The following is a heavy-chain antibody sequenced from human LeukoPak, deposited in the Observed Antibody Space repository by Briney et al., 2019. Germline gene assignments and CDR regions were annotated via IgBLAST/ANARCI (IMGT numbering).Heavy chain of an antibody. CDR3: ARGQLKLWSYYYIDV. CDR2: IDVASSDI. V-gene: IGHV3-21*05. CDR1: GFLFYIHA. Sequence: TGGSLRLFHAVSGFLFYIHAMNWVRDAPGKGPECVSHIDVASSDIHYADSVKGRFTISRDTGKRSMYLQMNRLRAEDTAIYYCARGQLKLWSYYYIDVWGKGTTVTVSS. J-gene: IGHJ6*03. D-gene: IGHD5-18*01.